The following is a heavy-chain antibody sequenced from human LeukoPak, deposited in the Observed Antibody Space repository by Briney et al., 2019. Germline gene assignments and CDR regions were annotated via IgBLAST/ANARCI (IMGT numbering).Heavy chain of an antibody. J-gene: IGHJ5*02. CDR3: ARDNSHPTTGVFGGRVYWFDP. CDR2: IIPIFGTA. CDR1: GGTFSSYA. Sequence: ASVKVSCKASGGTFSSYAISWVRQAPGQGLEWMGGIIPIFGTANYAQKFQGRVTITADESTSTAYMELSSLRSEDTAVYYCARDNSHPTTGVFGGRVYWFDPWGRGTLVTVSS. D-gene: IGHD3-10*01. V-gene: IGHV1-69*01.